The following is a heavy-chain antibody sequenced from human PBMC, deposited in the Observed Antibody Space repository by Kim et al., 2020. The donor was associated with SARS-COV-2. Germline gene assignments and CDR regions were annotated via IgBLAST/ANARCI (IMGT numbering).Heavy chain of an antibody. D-gene: IGHD6-19*01. CDR3: ARASVAAAGLYSSGWGYYYGMDV. J-gene: IGHJ6*02. V-gene: IGHV1-69*06. Sequence: SVKVSCKASGGTFSSYAISWVRQAPGQGLEWMGGIIPIFGTANYAQKFQGRVTITADKSTSTAHMELSSLRSEDTAVYYCARASVAAAGLYSSGWGYYYGMDVWGQGTTVTVSS. CDR1: GGTFSSYA. CDR2: IIPIFGTA.